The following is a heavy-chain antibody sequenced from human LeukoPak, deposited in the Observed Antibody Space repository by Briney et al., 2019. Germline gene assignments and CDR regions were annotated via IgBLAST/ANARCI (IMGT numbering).Heavy chain of an antibody. CDR3: ARVGSRYCSGANCYDGF. Sequence: GTSLRLSCAVSGFAFSSLAMHWVRQAPGKGLEWVAFISYDGNNQYYADSVKGRFTISRDNSKNTLYLQMNNLRAEDTAVYYCARVGSRYCSGANCYDGFWGQGTLVSVSS. V-gene: IGHV3-30-3*01. D-gene: IGHD2-15*01. CDR2: ISYDGNNQ. CDR1: GFAFSSLA. J-gene: IGHJ4*02.